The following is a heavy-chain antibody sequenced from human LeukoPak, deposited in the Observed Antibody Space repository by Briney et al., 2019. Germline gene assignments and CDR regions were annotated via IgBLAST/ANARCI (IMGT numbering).Heavy chain of an antibody. V-gene: IGHV4-4*07. J-gene: IGHJ5*02. CDR2: MYTSGST. Sequence: SETLSLTCTVSGGSISSYYWSWIRQPAAKGLEWIGRMYTSGSTNYNPSLKGRVTMSVDTSKNQFSLKLSSVTAADTAVYYCARVHRYCRGGSCFWFDPCRQATLLTVSS. CDR3: ARVHRYCRGGSCFWFDP. D-gene: IGHD2-15*01. CDR1: GGSISSYY.